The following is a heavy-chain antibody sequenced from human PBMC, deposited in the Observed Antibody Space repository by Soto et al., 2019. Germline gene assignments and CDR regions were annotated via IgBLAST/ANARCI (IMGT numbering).Heavy chain of an antibody. D-gene: IGHD3-3*01. CDR1: GGTFSSYA. V-gene: IGHV1-18*01. CDR3: ARDQAYYDFWSGYYYYGMDV. CDR2: ISAYNGNT. J-gene: IGHJ6*02. Sequence: QVQLVQSGAEVKKPGSSVKVSCKASGGTFSSYAIDWVRQAPGQGLEWMGGISAYNGNTNYAQKLQGRVTMTTDTSTSTAYMELRSLRSDDTAVYYCARDQAYYDFWSGYYYYGMDVWGQGTTVTVSS.